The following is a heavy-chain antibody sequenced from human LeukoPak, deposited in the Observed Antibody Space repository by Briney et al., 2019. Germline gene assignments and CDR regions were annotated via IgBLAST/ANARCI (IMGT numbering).Heavy chain of an antibody. Sequence: SETLSLTCAVYGGSFSPYYWSWIRQPPGKGLEWMGEINLSGSTNSNPSLKSRVTISVDTSKNQFSLRLSSATAADTAVYYCARGGFYCRGDCYVDYWGQGTLVTVSS. J-gene: IGHJ4*02. V-gene: IGHV4-34*01. CDR3: ARGGFYCRGDCYVDY. CDR1: GGSFSPYY. D-gene: IGHD2-21*02. CDR2: INLSGST.